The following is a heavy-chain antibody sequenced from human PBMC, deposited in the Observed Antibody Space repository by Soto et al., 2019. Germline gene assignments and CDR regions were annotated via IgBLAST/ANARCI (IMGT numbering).Heavy chain of an antibody. D-gene: IGHD3-22*01. CDR1: GFTFSSYA. V-gene: IGHV3-23*01. CDR3: ARTIPYNGSSGYPSHWAFYC. J-gene: IGHJ4*02. CDR2: ISGSGGST. Sequence: EVQLLESGGGLVQPGGSLRLSCAASGFTFSSYAMSWVRQAPGKGLEWVSAISGSGGSTYYADSVKGRFTISRDNSRHTLYVQMNNLRGEDTAVYVCARTIPYNGSSGYPSHWAFYCWGQGTLVTVSS.